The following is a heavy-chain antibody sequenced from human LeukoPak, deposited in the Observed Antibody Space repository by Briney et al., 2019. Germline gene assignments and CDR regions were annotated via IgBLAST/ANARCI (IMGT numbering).Heavy chain of an antibody. D-gene: IGHD2-2*01. CDR2: INSDGTST. CDR1: GFTFSRYW. V-gene: IGHV3-74*01. J-gene: IGHJ4*02. CDR3: AKEFPSTSCYSFDY. Sequence: GGSLRLSCAASGFTFSRYWMFWVRQAPGKGLVWVSRINSDGTSTNYADSVKGRFTISRDNTKSTVYLQMNSLRPEDTAVYYCAKEFPSTSCYSFDYWGQGTLVTVSS.